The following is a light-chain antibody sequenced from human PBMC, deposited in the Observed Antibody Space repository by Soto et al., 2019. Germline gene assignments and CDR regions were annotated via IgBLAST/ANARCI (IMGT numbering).Light chain of an antibody. V-gene: IGLV2-14*03. Sequence: QAVVTQPASVSGSPGQSITISCTGTSSDVGGYNYVSWYQHHPGKAPKLMIYDVSNRPSGVSNRFSGSKSGNTASLTISGLQPEDVADYYCSSYTTSNTRQIVLGTGTKVTVL. CDR1: SSDVGGYNY. J-gene: IGLJ1*01. CDR3: SSYTTSNTRQIV. CDR2: DVS.